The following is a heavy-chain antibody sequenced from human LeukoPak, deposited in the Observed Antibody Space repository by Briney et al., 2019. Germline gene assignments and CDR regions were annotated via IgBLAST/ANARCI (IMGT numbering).Heavy chain of an antibody. CDR2: ISSSGSGGNT. D-gene: IGHD7-27*01. Sequence: GGSLRLSCVASGFTLSNYAMSWARQAPGKGLEWVSGISSSGSGGNTYYADSVKGRFTISRDNAKNSLYLQMNSLRDEDTAVYYCARDPAGDPGRGYWGQGTLVTVSS. J-gene: IGHJ4*02. CDR3: ARDPAGDPGRGY. CDR1: GFTLSNYA. V-gene: IGHV3-23*01.